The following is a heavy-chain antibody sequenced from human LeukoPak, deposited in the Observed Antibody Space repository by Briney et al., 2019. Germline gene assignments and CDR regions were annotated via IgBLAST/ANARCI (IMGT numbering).Heavy chain of an antibody. CDR1: GGSISSSSYY. J-gene: IGHJ5*02. V-gene: IGHV4-39*01. CDR3: ARYYYDSSGYWT. D-gene: IGHD3-22*01. Sequence: SETLSLTCTVSGGSISSSSYYWGWIRQPPGKGLEWIGSIYYSGSTYYNPSLKSRVTISVDTSKNQFSPKLSSVTAADTAVYYCARYYYDSSGYWTWGQGTLVTVSS. CDR2: IYYSGST.